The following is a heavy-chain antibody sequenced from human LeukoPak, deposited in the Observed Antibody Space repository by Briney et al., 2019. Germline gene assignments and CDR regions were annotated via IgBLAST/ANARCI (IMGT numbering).Heavy chain of an antibody. D-gene: IGHD5-18*01. V-gene: IGHV3-74*01. CDR2: INSDGSGT. CDR3: GRSDGYSHFDF. J-gene: IGHJ4*02. Sequence: GGSLGLSCEASGFTFRNYWMHWVRQAPGKGPVWVSRINSDGSGTTYAASVKGRFTISRDNAKNALYLQMNSLRAEDTAMYYCGRSDGYSHFDFWGQGTLVTVSS. CDR1: GFTFRNYW.